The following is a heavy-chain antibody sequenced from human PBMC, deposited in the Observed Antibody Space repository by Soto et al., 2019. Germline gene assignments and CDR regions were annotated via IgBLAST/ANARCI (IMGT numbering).Heavy chain of an antibody. Sequence: GGSLRLSCAASGFTFRNAWMSWVRQAPGKGLEWVGRIKSKTDGGTTDYAAPVKGRFTISRDDSKNTLYLQMNSLKTEDTAVYYCTTAFEEVVKLDYWGQGTLVNVSS. D-gene: IGHD2-15*01. CDR1: GFTFRNAW. V-gene: IGHV3-15*01. CDR2: IKSKTDGGTT. J-gene: IGHJ4*02. CDR3: TTAFEEVVKLDY.